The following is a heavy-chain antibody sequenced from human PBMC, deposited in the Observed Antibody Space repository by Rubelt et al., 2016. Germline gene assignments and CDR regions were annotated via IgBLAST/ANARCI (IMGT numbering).Heavy chain of an antibody. CDR2: INHGGST. J-gene: IGHJ6*03. V-gene: IGHV4-34*01. CDR1: GGSFSGYY. Sequence: QMRLQQWGAGLLKPSEALSLTCVVNGGSFSGYYWSWIRQPPGRGLEWIGEINHGGSTNYNPSLKSRVTISVDAAQNHFSLKLSSVTAADTAVYYCARGHPSRRHMDVRGKGTTVTVSS. CDR3: ARGHPSRRHMDV.